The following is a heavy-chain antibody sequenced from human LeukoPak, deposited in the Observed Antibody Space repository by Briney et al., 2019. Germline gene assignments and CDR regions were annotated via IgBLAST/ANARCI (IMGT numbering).Heavy chain of an antibody. CDR1: GFTFSSYA. J-gene: IGHJ4*02. D-gene: IGHD1-26*01. CDR2: ISYDGSNK. V-gene: IGHV3-30-3*01. Sequence: GGSLRLSCAASGFTFSSYAMHWVRQAPGKGLEWVAVISYDGSNKYYADSVKGRFTISRDDSKNTLYLQMNSLRAEDTAVYYCARVSFSGGSYYYFDYWGQGTLVTVSS. CDR3: ARVSFSGGSYYYFDY.